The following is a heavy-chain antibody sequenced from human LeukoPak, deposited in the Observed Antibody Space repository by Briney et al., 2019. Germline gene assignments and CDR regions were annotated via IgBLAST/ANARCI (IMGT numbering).Heavy chain of an antibody. D-gene: IGHD3-22*01. CDR3: ASGSWSGGPEVVTRFDY. J-gene: IGHJ4*02. CDR1: GGPISSSSYY. V-gene: IGHV4-61*02. Sequence: SETLSLTCTVSGGPISSSSYYWGWIRQPAGKGLEWIGRIYTSGSTNYNPSLKSRVTMSVDTSKNQFSLKLSSVTAADTAVYYCASGSWSGGPEVVTRFDYWGQGTLVTVSS. CDR2: IYTSGST.